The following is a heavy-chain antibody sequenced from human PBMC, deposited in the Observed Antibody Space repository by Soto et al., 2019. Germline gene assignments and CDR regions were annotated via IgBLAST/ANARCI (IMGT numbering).Heavy chain of an antibody. CDR2: ISSSSSYT. V-gene: IGHV3-11*06. CDR1: GFTFSDYY. CDR3: ARDRGYYGMDV. J-gene: IGHJ6*02. D-gene: IGHD3-10*01. Sequence: GGSLRLSCAASGFTFSDYYMSWIRQAPGKGLEWVSYISSSSSYTNYADSVKGRFTISRDNAKNSLYLQMNSLRAEDTAVYYCARDRGYYGMDVWGQGTTVTVSS.